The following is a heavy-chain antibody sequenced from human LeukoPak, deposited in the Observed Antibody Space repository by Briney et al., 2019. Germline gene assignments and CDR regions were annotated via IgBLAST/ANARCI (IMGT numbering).Heavy chain of an antibody. CDR3: ARVAGSDWWTDAFDI. D-gene: IGHD6-19*01. J-gene: IGHJ3*02. V-gene: IGHV4-39*07. CDR2: IYHSGST. CDR1: SGSIRTIIYY. Sequence: TSETLSLTCSVSSGSIRTIIYYWGWIRQPPGKGLEWIGSIYHSGSTYYNPSLKSRVTISVDTSKNQFSQKLSSVTAADTAVYYCARVAGSDWWTDAFDIWGQGTMVTVSS.